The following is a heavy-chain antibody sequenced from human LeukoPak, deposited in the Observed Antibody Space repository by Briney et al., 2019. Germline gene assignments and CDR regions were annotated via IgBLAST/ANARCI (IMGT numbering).Heavy chain of an antibody. D-gene: IGHD2-15*01. CDR1: GFSFSSFW. Sequence: GGSLRLSCAASGFSFSSFWMGWVRQVSGKGLEWVANIKEDGSKEQYVESLKGRFPIARDNAKNSLYLQMNSLRVEDTGVYYCARAIGGYNVMDVWGQGTTVTVSS. V-gene: IGHV3-7*04. J-gene: IGHJ6*02. CDR2: IKEDGSKE. CDR3: ARAIGGYNVMDV.